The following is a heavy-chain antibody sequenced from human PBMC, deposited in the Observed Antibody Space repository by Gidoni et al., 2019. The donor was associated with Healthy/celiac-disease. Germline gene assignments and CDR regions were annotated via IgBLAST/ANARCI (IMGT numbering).Heavy chain of an antibody. D-gene: IGHD2-21*02. CDR2: IKQDGSEK. CDR3: ARGTNIVVVTAPDRLDY. CDR1: GFTFSSYW. Sequence: EVQLVESGGGLVQPGGSLRLSCAASGFTFSSYWMSWVRQAPGKGLEWVANIKQDGSEKYYVDSVKGRFTISRDNAKNSLYLQMNSLRAEDTAVYYCARGTNIVVVTAPDRLDYWGQGTLVTVSS. J-gene: IGHJ4*02. V-gene: IGHV3-7*01.